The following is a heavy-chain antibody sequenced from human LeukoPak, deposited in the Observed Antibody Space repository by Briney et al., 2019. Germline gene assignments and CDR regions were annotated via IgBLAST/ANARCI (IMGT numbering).Heavy chain of an antibody. D-gene: IGHD3-22*01. CDR3: VGDKNYHDNSDPKYHFDY. V-gene: IGHV1-8*01. Sequence: GASVKVSCKASGYTFTSYDINWVRQATGQGLEWMGWMNPNSGNTGYAQKFQGRVTMTRNTSISTAYMELSSLRSEDTAVYYCVGDKNYHDNSDPKYHFDYWGQGTLVTVSS. J-gene: IGHJ4*02. CDR1: GYTFTSYD. CDR2: MNPNSGNT.